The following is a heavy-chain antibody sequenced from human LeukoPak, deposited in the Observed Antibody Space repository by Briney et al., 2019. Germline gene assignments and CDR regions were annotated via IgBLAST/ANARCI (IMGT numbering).Heavy chain of an antibody. V-gene: IGHV4-59*01. D-gene: IGHD1-1*01. CDR1: GGSISNYF. Sequence: SETLSLTCTVPGGSISNYFWTWIRQPPGKGLEWIGYIYYGGSTNYNPSLKSRVTISVDTSKNQFSLKLSSVTAADTAVYYCARAVIPYNWNVPLGYWGQGTLVTVSS. J-gene: IGHJ4*02. CDR2: IYYGGST. CDR3: ARAVIPYNWNVPLGY.